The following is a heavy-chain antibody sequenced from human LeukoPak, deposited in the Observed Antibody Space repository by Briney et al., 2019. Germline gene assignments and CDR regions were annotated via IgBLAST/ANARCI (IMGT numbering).Heavy chain of an antibody. CDR1: GGSISSYY. J-gene: IGHJ4*02. CDR2: IYYSGST. CDR3: ARLAYCGGDCYSFDY. D-gene: IGHD2-21*02. Sequence: SSETLSLTCTVSGGSISSYYWSWIRQPPGKGLEWIGYIYYSGSTSYNPSLKSRVTISVDTSKNQFSLKLSSVTAADTAVYYCARLAYCGGDCYSFDYWGQGTLVTVSS. V-gene: IGHV4-59*08.